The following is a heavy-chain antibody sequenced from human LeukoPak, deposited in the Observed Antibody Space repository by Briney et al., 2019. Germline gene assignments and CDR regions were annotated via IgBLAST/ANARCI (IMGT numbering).Heavy chain of an antibody. D-gene: IGHD1-26*01. CDR2: IYSGGST. J-gene: IGHJ3*02. CDR3: AREGTGYSGSPANAFDI. CDR1: GFTVSSNY. Sequence: GGSLRLSCAASGFTVSSNYMSWVRQAPGKGLEWVSVIYSGGSTYYADSVKGRFTISRDNSKNTLYLQMNSLRAEDTAVYYCAREGTGYSGSPANAFDIWGQGTMVTVSS. V-gene: IGHV3-53*01.